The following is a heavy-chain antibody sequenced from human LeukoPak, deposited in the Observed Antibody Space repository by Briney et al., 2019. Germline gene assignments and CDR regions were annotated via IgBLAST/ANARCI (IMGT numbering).Heavy chain of an antibody. CDR2: INHSGST. J-gene: IGHJ6*03. V-gene: IGHV4-34*01. D-gene: IGHD3-9*01. CDR3: ARRIAPTHYDILTGRGYYYYYMDV. CDR1: GGSFSGYY. Sequence: SETLSLTCAVYGGSFSGYYWSWIRQPPGKGLEWIGEINHSGSTNYNPSLRSRVTISVDTSKNQFSLKLSSVTAADTAVYYCARRIAPTHYDILTGRGYYYYYMDVWGKGTTVTTSS.